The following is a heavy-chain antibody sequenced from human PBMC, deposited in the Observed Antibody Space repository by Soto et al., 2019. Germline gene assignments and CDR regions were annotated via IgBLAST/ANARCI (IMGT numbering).Heavy chain of an antibody. CDR2: ISYSGST. V-gene: IGHV4-59*01. Sequence: SQTMSLTCTIFGGASSSYYWSWIRQPPGKGLEWIGYISYSGSTNYNPSLQSRVPISVDTSKNQFALKLSAVPAADTAVYYCARAYSSSWEQNFLDCWGQGTLVTVSS. CDR1: GGASSSYY. D-gene: IGHD6-13*01. CDR3: ARAYSSSWEQNFLDC. J-gene: IGHJ4*02.